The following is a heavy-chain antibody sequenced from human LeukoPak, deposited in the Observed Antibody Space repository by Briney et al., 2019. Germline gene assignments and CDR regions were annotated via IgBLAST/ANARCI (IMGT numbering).Heavy chain of an antibody. V-gene: IGHV1-2*02. CDR3: ASCGYCSSTNYYYMDV. Sequence: ASVKVSCKASGYTFAGYYMHWVRQAPGQGLEWMGWINPNSGGTNYAQKFQGRVTMTRDTSISTAYMELSRLRSDDTAVYYCASCGYCSSTNYYYMDVWGKGTTVTVSS. CDR1: GYTFAGYY. J-gene: IGHJ6*03. CDR2: INPNSGGT. D-gene: IGHD2-2*01.